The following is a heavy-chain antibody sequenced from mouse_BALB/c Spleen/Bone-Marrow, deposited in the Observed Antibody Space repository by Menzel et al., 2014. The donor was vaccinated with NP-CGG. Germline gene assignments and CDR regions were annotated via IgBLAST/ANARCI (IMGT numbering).Heavy chain of an antibody. J-gene: IGHJ4*01. CDR2: IDPSDSYT. CDR1: GYTFTSYW. Sequence: QVQLQQSGAELVKPGASVKMSCKVSGYTFTSYWMHWVHQRQRPGQGLEWIGVIDPSDSYTSYIQKFKGKATLTVDTSSSTAYMQLSSLTSEDSAVYYCTRDAMDYWGQGTSVTVSS. V-gene: IGHV1S127*01. CDR3: TRDAMDY.